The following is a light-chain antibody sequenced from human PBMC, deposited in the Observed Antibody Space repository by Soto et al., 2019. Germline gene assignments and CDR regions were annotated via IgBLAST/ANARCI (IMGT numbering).Light chain of an antibody. CDR2: GNS. Sequence: VLTQPPSVSGAPGQRVTLSCTGSSSNIGAGYDVHWYQQLPGTAPKLLIYGNSNRPSGVPDRFSGSKSGTSASLAITGLQAEDEADYYCQSYDSSLSALYVFGTGTKLTVL. CDR3: QSYDSSLSALYV. J-gene: IGLJ1*01. V-gene: IGLV1-40*01. CDR1: SSNIGAGYD.